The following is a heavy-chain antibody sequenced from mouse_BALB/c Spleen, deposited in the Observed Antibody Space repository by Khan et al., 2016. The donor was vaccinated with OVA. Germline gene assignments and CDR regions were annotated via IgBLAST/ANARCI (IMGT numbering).Heavy chain of an antibody. CDR3: ARSLYYSYGYALDC. V-gene: IGHV3-2*02. D-gene: IGHD2-12*01. Sequence: EVQLVESGPGLVKPSQSLSLTCTVTGYSITSDYAWNWIRQFPGNKLEWMGYISSTGSTSCNPSLKSRISITRDISKNQFFLQLKSVTTEDTATYYCARSLYYSYGYALDCWGRGTSVTVSS. CDR1: GYSITSDYA. CDR2: ISSTGST. J-gene: IGHJ4*01.